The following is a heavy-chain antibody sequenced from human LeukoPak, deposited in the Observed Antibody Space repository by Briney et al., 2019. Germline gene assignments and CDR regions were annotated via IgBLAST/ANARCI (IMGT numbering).Heavy chain of an antibody. V-gene: IGHV1-8*01. Sequence: ASVKVSCKASGYTFTSYDIYWVRQATGQGLEWMGWMNHNSGNTAYAQKFQGRVTLTRNTSISTAYMELSSLRSEDTAVYYCARGLRRGTVDYWGQGTLVTVSS. D-gene: IGHD1-1*01. CDR2: MNHNSGNT. CDR1: GYTFTSYD. J-gene: IGHJ4*02. CDR3: ARGLRRGTVDY.